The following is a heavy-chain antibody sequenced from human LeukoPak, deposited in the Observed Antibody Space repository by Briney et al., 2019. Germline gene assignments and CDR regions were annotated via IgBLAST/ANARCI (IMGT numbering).Heavy chain of an antibody. CDR1: GGSISSYY. CDR3: ARDEVVVTALDY. J-gene: IGHJ4*02. CDR2: IYTSGST. D-gene: IGHD2-21*02. Sequence: SETLSLTCTVSGGSISSYYWTWIRQPAGNGLEWIGRIYTSGSTNYNPSLKSRVTMSVDTSKNQFSLKLSSVTAADTAVYYCARDEVVVTALDYWGQGTLVPVSS. V-gene: IGHV4-4*07.